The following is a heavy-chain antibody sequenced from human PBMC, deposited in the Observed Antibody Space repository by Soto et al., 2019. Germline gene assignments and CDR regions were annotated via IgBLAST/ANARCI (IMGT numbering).Heavy chain of an antibody. D-gene: IGHD2-2*01. CDR2: FYYSGST. J-gene: IGHJ6*02. CDR3: ARLGGYCSSTSCYGYYGMDV. V-gene: IGHV4-39*01. CDR1: GGSLSSGPYS. Sequence: SETLSLTCRVSGGSLSSGPYSWGWIRQPPGKGLEWIGTFYYSGSTHYNPSLASRVTISVDTSKNQFSLKVTSVTAADTAMYYCARLGGYCSSTSCYGYYGMDVWGQGTTVTV.